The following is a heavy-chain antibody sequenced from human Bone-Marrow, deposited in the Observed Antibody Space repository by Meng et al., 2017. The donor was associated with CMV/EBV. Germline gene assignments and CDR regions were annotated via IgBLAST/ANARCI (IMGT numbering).Heavy chain of an antibody. Sequence: GGSLRLSCAASGFTFSTYSMNWVRQAPGKGLEWVSYISSSTNTIYYADSVKGRFTISRDNAKNSLYLQMNSLRAEDTAVYYCARQYYDFWSGYYNYGMDVWGQGTTVNVSS. CDR2: ISSSTNTI. CDR1: GFTFSTYS. J-gene: IGHJ6*02. D-gene: IGHD3-3*01. CDR3: ARQYYDFWSGYYNYGMDV. V-gene: IGHV3-48*01.